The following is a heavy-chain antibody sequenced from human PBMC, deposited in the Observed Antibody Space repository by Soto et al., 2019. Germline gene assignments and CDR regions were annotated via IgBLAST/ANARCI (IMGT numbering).Heavy chain of an antibody. CDR2: IPQDGVDG. J-gene: IGHJ6*02. CDR1: GFTLSMYS. D-gene: IGHD2-21*02. Sequence: GGSLRRSCEVAGFTLSMYSMSWVRQSPGKGLEWVAKIPQDGVDGHYADSVKGRFTISRDNGKNSLYLQLNNLRAEDTAVYYCARDHLILPAHDFFYGSDVWGRGATVTVSS. CDR3: ARDHLILPAHDFFYGSDV. V-gene: IGHV3-7*03.